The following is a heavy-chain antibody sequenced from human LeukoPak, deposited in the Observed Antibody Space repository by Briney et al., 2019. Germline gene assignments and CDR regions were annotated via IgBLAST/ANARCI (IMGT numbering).Heavy chain of an antibody. V-gene: IGHV4-4*02. Sequence: PSGTLSLTCAVSGGSISSSNGWSGGRQPPGKGLEGIGEIYHSASTNYNPTLKSRDTISVDKSKNQFSLKLSSVTAADTAVYQCEITAAYSSSWFYFDLWGQGSLVSVSS. J-gene: IGHJ4*02. D-gene: IGHD6-13*01. CDR2: IYHSAST. CDR3: EITAAYSSSWFYFDL. CDR1: GGSISSSNG.